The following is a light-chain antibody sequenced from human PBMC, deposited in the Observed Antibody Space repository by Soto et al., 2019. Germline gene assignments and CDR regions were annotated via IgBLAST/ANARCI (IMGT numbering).Light chain of an antibody. J-gene: IGKJ4*01. CDR2: DAS. CDR3: QQYDNHPLT. Sequence: INLTPSPCSMAAFVCDTGPIPLRASQSISSWLAWYQQKPGKAPKLLIYDASSLETGVPSRFSGSGSGTDFTLTISSLQPEDIATYYCQQYDNHPLTFGGGTKVDIK. V-gene: IGKV1-5*01. CDR1: QSISSW.